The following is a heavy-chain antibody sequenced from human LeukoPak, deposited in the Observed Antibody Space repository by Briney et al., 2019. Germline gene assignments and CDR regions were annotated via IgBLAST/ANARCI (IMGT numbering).Heavy chain of an antibody. CDR1: GFTFSSYA. J-gene: IGHJ4*02. D-gene: IGHD2-2*01. V-gene: IGHV3-23*01. CDR2: ISGSGGST. CDR3: AKDSPSVSQEYPFDY. Sequence: PGGSLRLSCAASGFTFSSYAMSWVRQAPGKGLEWVSAISGSGGSTYHADSVKGRFTISRDNSKDTLYLQMNSLRAEDTAVYYCAKDSPSVSQEYPFDYWGQGTLVTVSS.